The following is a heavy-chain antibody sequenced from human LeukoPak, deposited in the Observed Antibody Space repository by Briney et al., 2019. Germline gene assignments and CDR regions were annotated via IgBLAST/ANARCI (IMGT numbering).Heavy chain of an antibody. V-gene: IGHV3-23*01. Sequence: GGSLRLSCAASGFTFSSYGMSWVRQAPGKGLEWVSAISGSGGSTYYADSVKGRFTISRDNSKNTLYLQMNSLRAEDTAVYYCAKDALPAAKSRYYFDYWGQGTLVTVSS. D-gene: IGHD2-2*01. CDR1: GFTFSSYG. CDR2: ISGSGGST. CDR3: AKDALPAAKSRYYFDY. J-gene: IGHJ4*02.